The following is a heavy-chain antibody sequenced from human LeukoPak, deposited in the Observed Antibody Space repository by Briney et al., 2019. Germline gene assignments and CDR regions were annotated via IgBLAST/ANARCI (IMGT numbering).Heavy chain of an antibody. Sequence: SVKVSCKASGGTFSSYAINWVRQAPGQGLEWMGGIIPIFGTANYAQKFQGRVTITADESTSTAYMELSSLRSEDTAVYYCARIVVVPAAMYWFDPWGQGTLVTVSS. CDR2: IIPIFGTA. CDR3: ARIVVVPAAMYWFDP. CDR1: GGTFSSYA. D-gene: IGHD2-2*01. V-gene: IGHV1-69*13. J-gene: IGHJ5*02.